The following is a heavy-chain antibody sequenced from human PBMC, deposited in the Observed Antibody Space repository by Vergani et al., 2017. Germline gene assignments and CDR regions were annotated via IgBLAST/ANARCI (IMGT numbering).Heavy chain of an antibody. J-gene: IGHJ4*02. CDR3: ARDPTLAPYFDY. V-gene: IGHV3-33*01. CDR1: RFTFSSYG. CDR2: IWYDGSNK. Sequence: QVQLVESGGGVVQPGRSLRLSCAASRFTFSSYGMYWVRQAPGKGLEWVAVIWYDGSNKYYADSVKGRFTISRDNSKNTLYLQLNSLRAEDTAVYYCARDPTLAPYFDYWGQGTLVTVSS.